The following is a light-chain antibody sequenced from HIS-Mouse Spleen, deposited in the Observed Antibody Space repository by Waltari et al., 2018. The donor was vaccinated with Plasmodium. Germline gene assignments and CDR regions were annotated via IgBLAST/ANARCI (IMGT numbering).Light chain of an antibody. CDR2: DVS. V-gene: IGLV2-14*03. J-gene: IGLJ2*01. CDR3: SSYTSSSTLV. Sequence: QSALTQPASVSGSPGQSITISCTGPSSDVGGSNYVSWYQQHPGKAPKLGIYDVSNRPSGVSNRFAGSKSGNTASLTISGLQAEDEADYYSSSYTSSSTLVFGGGTKLTVL. CDR1: SSDVGGSNY.